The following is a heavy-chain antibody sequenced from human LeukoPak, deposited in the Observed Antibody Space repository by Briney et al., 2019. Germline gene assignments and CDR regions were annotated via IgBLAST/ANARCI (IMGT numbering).Heavy chain of an antibody. J-gene: IGHJ5*02. Sequence: SETLSLTRAVCGGTFSGYYWSWIRQPPGKGREGIGETNHSGSTNYNPSLKSRVTISVDKAKNQFSLKLNSVTAADTAVYYCARYTTSSERWFDPWGQGTLVIVSS. D-gene: IGHD6-6*01. V-gene: IGHV4-34*01. CDR3: ARYTTSSERWFDP. CDR1: GGTFSGYY. CDR2: TNHSGST.